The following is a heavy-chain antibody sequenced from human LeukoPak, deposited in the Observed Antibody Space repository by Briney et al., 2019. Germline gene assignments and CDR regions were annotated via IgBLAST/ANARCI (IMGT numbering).Heavy chain of an antibody. CDR1: EFSFSNYA. CDR2: ISGSGDNT. Sequence: PGGSLRLSCAASEFSFSNYAMSWVRQAPGKGLEWVSGISGSGDNTYYADSVKGRFTISRDNSKNTLYLQMNSLRAEDTAVYYCAKNPVRGYNYMYFESWGQGTLVTVSS. V-gene: IGHV3-23*01. D-gene: IGHD5-18*01. CDR3: AKNPVRGYNYMYFES. J-gene: IGHJ4*02.